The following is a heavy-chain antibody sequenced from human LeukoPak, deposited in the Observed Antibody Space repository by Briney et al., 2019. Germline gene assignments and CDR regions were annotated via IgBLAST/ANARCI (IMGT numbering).Heavy chain of an antibody. V-gene: IGHV3-20*04. CDR1: GFTFSSYV. Sequence: GGSLTLSCSASGFTFSSYVKNWVRHAPEKTLEWGSGINWNGDSTGYADSVKGRFTISRDNAKNSLYLQMNSLRAEDTAVYYCARVVSVAWSERRPGYYYMDVWGKGTTVTVSS. CDR2: INWNGDST. J-gene: IGHJ6*03. D-gene: IGHD1-1*01. CDR3: ARVVSVAWSERRPGYYYMDV.